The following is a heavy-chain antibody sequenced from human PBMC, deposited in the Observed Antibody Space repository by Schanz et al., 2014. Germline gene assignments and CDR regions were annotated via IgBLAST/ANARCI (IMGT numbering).Heavy chain of an antibody. Sequence: QVQLVQSGAEVKKPGASVKVSCKVSGSIFSKLLMHWVRQGPAKGLEWMGGFDPKKGEAIYAQKFQGRVTMTEDTSTGTAYMELRSLTSEDTAVYYCAKAADWPVTRFDPWGQGTLVTVSS. CDR2: FDPKKGEA. CDR3: AKAADWPVTRFDP. D-gene: IGHD3-9*01. V-gene: IGHV1-24*01. CDR1: GSIFSKLL. J-gene: IGHJ5*02.